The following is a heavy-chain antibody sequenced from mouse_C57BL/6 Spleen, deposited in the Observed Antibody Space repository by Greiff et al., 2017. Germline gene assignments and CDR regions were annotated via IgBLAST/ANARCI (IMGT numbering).Heavy chain of an antibody. CDR2: IYPGDGDT. V-gene: IGHV1-80*01. Sequence: QVQLQQSGAELVKPGASVKISCKASGYAFSSYWMNWVKQRPGKGLEWIGQIYPGDGDTNYNGKFKGKDTLTADKSSSTAYMQLSSLTSEDSAVYFCARWGSTMITYYAMDYWGQGTSVTVSS. D-gene: IGHD2-4*01. CDR1: GYAFSSYW. J-gene: IGHJ4*01. CDR3: ARWGSTMITYYAMDY.